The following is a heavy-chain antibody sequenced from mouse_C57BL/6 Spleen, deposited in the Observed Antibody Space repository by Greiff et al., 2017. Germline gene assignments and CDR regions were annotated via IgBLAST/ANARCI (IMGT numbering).Heavy chain of an antibody. J-gene: IGHJ4*01. CDR3: ARGGYCGSSYLYAMDY. D-gene: IGHD1-1*01. CDR2: ILPGSGST. V-gene: IGHV1-9*01. CDR1: GYTFTGYW. Sequence: VQLQQSGAELMKPGASVKLSCKATGYTFTGYWIEWVKQRPGHGLEWIGEILPGSGSTNYNEKFKGKATFTADTSSNTAYMQLSSLTTEDSAIYYCARGGYCGSSYLYAMDYWGQGTSVTVSS.